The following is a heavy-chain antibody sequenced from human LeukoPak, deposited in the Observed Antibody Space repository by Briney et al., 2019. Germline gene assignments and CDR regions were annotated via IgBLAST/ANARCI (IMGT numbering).Heavy chain of an antibody. CDR1: GYTFTSYD. D-gene: IGHD3-10*01. CDR2: MNPNRGNT. Sequence: ASVRVSCKASGYTFTSYDINWVRQAPGQGLECMGWMNPNRGNTDYAKNFQGRVTITRNTSISTAYMELSSLRSEDTAVYYCGRIGGSGSYYSFGYWGQGTLVTVSS. V-gene: IGHV1-8*01. CDR3: GRIGGSGSYYSFGY. J-gene: IGHJ4*02.